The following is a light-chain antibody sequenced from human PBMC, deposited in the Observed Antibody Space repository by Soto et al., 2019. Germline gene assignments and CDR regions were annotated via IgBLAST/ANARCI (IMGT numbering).Light chain of an antibody. J-gene: IGLJ2*01. CDR3: CSYAGSNTLV. Sequence: QSALTQPASVSGSPGQSITISCTGTSSDVGSYNVVSWYQQHPGKAPKLLIYEGSKRPSGVSNRFSGSKSGNTASLTISGLQAEDEADYYGCSYAGSNTLVFGGGTKVTVL. CDR2: EGS. CDR1: SSDVGSYNV. V-gene: IGLV2-23*01.